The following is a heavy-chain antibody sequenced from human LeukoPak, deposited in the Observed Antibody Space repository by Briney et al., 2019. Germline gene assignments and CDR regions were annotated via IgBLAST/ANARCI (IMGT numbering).Heavy chain of an antibody. CDR3: ALHEYYYGSGSPGADRNNWFDP. J-gene: IGHJ5*02. Sequence: PSETLSLTCTVSGGSISSSSYYWGWIRQPPGKGLEWIGSIYYSGSTYYNPSLKSRVTISVDTSKNQFSLKLSSVTAADTAVYYCALHEYYYGSGSPGADRNNWFDPWGQGTLVTVSS. CDR2: IYYSGST. CDR1: GGSISSSSYY. V-gene: IGHV4-39*07. D-gene: IGHD3-10*01.